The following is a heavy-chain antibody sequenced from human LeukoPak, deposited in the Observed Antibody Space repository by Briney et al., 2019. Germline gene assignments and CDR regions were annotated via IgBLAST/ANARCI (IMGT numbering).Heavy chain of an antibody. CDR3: ARGGYYGSGNDFRFDP. D-gene: IGHD3-10*01. CDR2: IHYTGST. CDR1: GGSISSYY. Sequence: SETLSLTCTVSGGSISSYYWSWIRQPPGKGLECIGYIHYTGSTNYNPSLKSRVTISVDTSKSQFSLKLSSVTAADTAIYYCARGGYYGSGNDFRFDPWGQGTLVTGSS. J-gene: IGHJ5*02. V-gene: IGHV4-59*01.